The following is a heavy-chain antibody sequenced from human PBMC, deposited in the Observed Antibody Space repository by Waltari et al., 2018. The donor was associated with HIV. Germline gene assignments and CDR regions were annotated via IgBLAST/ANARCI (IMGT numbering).Heavy chain of an antibody. CDR2: IIPILGIA. V-gene: IGHV1-69*04. CDR1: GGTFSSYA. CDR3: ASHCSSTSCYSSVPGGDDY. J-gene: IGHJ4*02. Sequence: QVQLVQSGAEVKKPGSSVKVSCKASGGTFSSYAISWVRQAPGQGLEWMGRIIPILGIANNPQKFQGRVTITADKSTSTAYMELSSLRSEDTAVYYCASHCSSTSCYSSVPGGDDYWGQGTLVTVSS. D-gene: IGHD2-2*02.